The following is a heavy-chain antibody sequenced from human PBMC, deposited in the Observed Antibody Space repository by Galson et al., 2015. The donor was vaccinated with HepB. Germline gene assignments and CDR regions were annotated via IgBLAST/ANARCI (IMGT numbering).Heavy chain of an antibody. CDR3: ARDESGAVAGGKSDY. J-gene: IGHJ4*02. Sequence: SLRLSCAASGFTLSSYSMNWVRQAPGKGLEWVSSISTTSSYIYYADSVKGRFTISRDNAKDSLYLQMNSLRVEDTAVYYCARDESGAVAGGKSDYWGQGTLVTVSS. D-gene: IGHD6-19*01. CDR1: GFTLSSYS. V-gene: IGHV3-21*01. CDR2: ISTTSSYI.